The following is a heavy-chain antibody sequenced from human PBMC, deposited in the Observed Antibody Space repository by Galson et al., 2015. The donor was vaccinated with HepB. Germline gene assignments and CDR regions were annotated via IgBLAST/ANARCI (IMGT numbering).Heavy chain of an antibody. CDR1: GGSISSYY. CDR3: ARGTIAQRGGSWYFDL. J-gene: IGHJ2*01. V-gene: IGHV4-59*01. Sequence: ETLSLTCTVSGGSISSYYWSWIRQPPGKGLEWIGYIYYSGSTNYNPSLKSRVTISVDTSKNQFSLKLSSVTAADTAVYYCARGTIAQRGGSWYFDLWGRGTLVTVSS. CDR2: IYYSGST. D-gene: IGHD3-10*01.